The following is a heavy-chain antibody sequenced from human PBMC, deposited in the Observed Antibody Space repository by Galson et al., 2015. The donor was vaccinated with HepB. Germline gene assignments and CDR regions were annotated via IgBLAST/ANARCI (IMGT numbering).Heavy chain of an antibody. CDR1: GFTFSSYA. V-gene: IGHV3-30*17. Sequence: SLRLSCAASGFTFSSYAVHWVRQAPGKGLEWVAVIAHDGKTEYYADSVRSRFTISRDNSNNILYLQLNSPRLEDTAVYYCARSITMVRIYTPDYWGQGTLVIVSS. CDR2: IAHDGKTE. CDR3: ARSITMVRIYTPDY. D-gene: IGHD3-10*01. J-gene: IGHJ4*02.